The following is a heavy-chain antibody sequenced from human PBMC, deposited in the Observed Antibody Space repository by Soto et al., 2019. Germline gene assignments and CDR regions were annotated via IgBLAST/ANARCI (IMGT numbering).Heavy chain of an antibody. Sequence: SETLSLTCAVYGGSVNGYYWNWIRQPPGKGLEWIGEINHTGGTHYNPSPKSRVTMSVDTSKNQFSLRLSSVTAADTAIYYCATRITVFALLIPPFDPWGQGTQVTVAS. CDR3: ATRITVFALLIPPFDP. V-gene: IGHV4-34*01. CDR1: GGSVNGYY. J-gene: IGHJ5*02. CDR2: INHTGGT. D-gene: IGHD3-3*01.